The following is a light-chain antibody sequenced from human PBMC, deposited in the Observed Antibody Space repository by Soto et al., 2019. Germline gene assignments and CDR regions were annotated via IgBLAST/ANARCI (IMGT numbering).Light chain of an antibody. CDR3: QSYDSSLSAYV. J-gene: IGLJ1*01. V-gene: IGLV1-40*01. CDR1: SSNIGAGHD. CDR2: ADH. Sequence: QSVLTQPPSGSGAPGQRVTTSCTGSSSNIGAGHDVHWYQQLPGKAPTLLIYADHKRPSGVPDRFSGSKSGTSASLAIAGLQAEDEADYYCQSYDSSLSAYVFASGTKVTVL.